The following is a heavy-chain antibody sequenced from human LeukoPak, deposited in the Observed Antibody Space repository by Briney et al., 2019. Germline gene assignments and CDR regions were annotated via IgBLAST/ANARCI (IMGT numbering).Heavy chain of an antibody. V-gene: IGHV3-53*01. CDR1: GFSVRTTY. CDR2: LYTGGGT. J-gene: IGHJ4*02. Sequence: PGGSLRLSCAASGFSVRTTYMSWVRQAPGKGLEWVSVLYTGGGTDHADSVKGRFTISRDNSKNTLYLQMNSLRAEDTAVYYCARVTLISVYRTWGQGTLVTVSS. D-gene: IGHD3-22*01. CDR3: ARVTLISVYRT.